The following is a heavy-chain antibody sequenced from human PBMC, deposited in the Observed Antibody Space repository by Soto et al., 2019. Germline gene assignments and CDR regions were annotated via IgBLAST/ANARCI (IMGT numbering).Heavy chain of an antibody. Sequence: VGSLRLSCAASGFTFSSYAMSWVRQAPGKGLEWVSAISGSGGSTYYADSVKGRFTISRDNSKNTLYLQMNSLRAEDTAVYYCAKDLAIAVAGTYYYYGMDVWGQGTTVTVSS. D-gene: IGHD6-19*01. CDR3: AKDLAIAVAGTYYYYGMDV. J-gene: IGHJ6*02. CDR2: ISGSGGST. V-gene: IGHV3-23*01. CDR1: GFTFSSYA.